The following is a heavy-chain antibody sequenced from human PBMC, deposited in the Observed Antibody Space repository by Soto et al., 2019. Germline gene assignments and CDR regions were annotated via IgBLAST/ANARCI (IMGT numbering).Heavy chain of an antibody. J-gene: IGHJ5*02. Sequence: EVQLVGSGGGLVQPGGSLRLSCAASGFTFSSYSMNWVRQAPGKGLEWVSYISSSSTIYYADSVKGRFTISRDNAKNSLYLQMNGLRAEDTAVYYCARHPERIAEIGWFDPWGQGTLVTVSS. V-gene: IGHV3-48*01. D-gene: IGHD6-13*01. CDR3: ARHPERIAEIGWFDP. CDR1: GFTFSSYS. CDR2: ISSSSTI.